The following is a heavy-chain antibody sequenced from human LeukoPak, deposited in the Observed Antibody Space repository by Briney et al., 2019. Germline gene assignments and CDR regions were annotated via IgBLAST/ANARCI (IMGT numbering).Heavy chain of an antibody. V-gene: IGHV4-59*01. CDR2: IYYSGST. Sequence: SETLSLTCTVSGGSISSYYWSWIRQPPGKGLEWIGYIYYSGSTNYNPSLKSRVTISVDTSKNQFSLKLSSVTAADTAVYYCARATYDFWSGINWFDPWGQGTLVTVSS. J-gene: IGHJ5*02. D-gene: IGHD3-3*01. CDR3: ARATYDFWSGINWFDP. CDR1: GGSISSYY.